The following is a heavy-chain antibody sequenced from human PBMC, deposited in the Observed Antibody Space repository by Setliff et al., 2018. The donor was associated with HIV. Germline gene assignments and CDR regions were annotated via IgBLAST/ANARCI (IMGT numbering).Heavy chain of an antibody. V-gene: IGHV1-69*05. CDR2: IIPIFGTA. CDR3: ARVGGRGYSFAY. CDR1: GGTFSSYA. D-gene: IGHD5-18*01. Sequence: SVKVSCKASGGTFSSYAISWVRQAPGQGLEWMGGIIPIFGTANYAQKFQGRVTITTDESTSTAYMELSSLRSEDTAVYYCARVGGRGYSFAYWGQGTLVTVSS. J-gene: IGHJ4*02.